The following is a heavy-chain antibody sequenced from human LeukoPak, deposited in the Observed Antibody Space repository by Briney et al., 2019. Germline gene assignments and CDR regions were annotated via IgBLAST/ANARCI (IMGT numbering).Heavy chain of an antibody. J-gene: IGHJ4*02. CDR3: ARWGYGSQTYPTYYFDF. V-gene: IGHV3-53*01. CDR1: GFTVSDSY. D-gene: IGHD3-10*01. Sequence: GGSLRLSCAASGFTVSDSYMNWVRQAPGKGLEWVSVLYSSGSTYYADSVKGRFTISRDNSKNTLYLQMNTLRAEDTAVYYCARWGYGSQTYPTYYFDFCGQGTLVTVSS. CDR2: LYSSGST.